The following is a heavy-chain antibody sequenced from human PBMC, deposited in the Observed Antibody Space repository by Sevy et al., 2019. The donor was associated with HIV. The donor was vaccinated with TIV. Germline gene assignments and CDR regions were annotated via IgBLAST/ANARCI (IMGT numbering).Heavy chain of an antibody. V-gene: IGHV5-51*01. CDR3: ARARGMPHYYYGMDV. CDR2: NFPDDSDI. CDR1: GYSFSTYW. Sequence: GESLKISCKGSGYSFSTYWIAWVRQMPGKGLEWMGINFPDDSDIRYSPSYQGQVTISADNSISPAYLQWSSLKASDTATYYCARARGMPHYYYGMDVWGQGTTVTVSS. J-gene: IGHJ6*02. D-gene: IGHD1-26*01.